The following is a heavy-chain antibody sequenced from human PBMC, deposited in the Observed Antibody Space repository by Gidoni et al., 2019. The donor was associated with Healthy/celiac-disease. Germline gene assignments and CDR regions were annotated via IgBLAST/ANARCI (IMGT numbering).Heavy chain of an antibody. CDR1: GFTFSSYG. CDR2: ISYDGSNK. D-gene: IGHD2-15*01. V-gene: IGHV3-30*18. Sequence: QVQMVESGGGVVQPGRSLRLSCADSGFTFSSYGMHWVRQAPGKGLEWVAVISYDGSNKYYADSVKGRFTISSDNSKNSLYLQMNSLRAEDTAVYYCAKDRLGYCSGGSCHNFDYWGQGTLVTVSS. J-gene: IGHJ4*02. CDR3: AKDRLGYCSGGSCHNFDY.